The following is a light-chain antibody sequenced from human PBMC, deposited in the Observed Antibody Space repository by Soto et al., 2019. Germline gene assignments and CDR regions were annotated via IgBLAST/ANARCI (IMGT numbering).Light chain of an antibody. J-gene: IGKJ4*01. Sequence: EIVLTQSPGTLSLSPGERATLSCRATNSIDYVAWYQHRRGQAPRLLLSGASTRAPGIPDRFSGSGFGTDFTLTISRLEPEDFAVYYCQQYATFPLTFGGGTKVDIK. CDR2: GAS. V-gene: IGKV3-20*01. CDR1: NSIDY. CDR3: QQYATFPLT.